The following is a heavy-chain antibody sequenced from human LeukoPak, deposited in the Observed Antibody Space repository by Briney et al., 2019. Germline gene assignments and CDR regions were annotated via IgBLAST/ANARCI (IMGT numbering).Heavy chain of an antibody. J-gene: IGHJ3*02. CDR2: IYYRGNT. Sequence: PSQTLSLTCTVSGDSTSSGSYYWNWIRQVPGKGLEWIGYIYYRGNTYYNPSLKSRVTISIDTSKKQFSLKLSSVTAADTAVYYRARETFYYDRYGDLDGFYIWGQGTMVTVSS. D-gene: IGHD3-22*01. CDR1: GDSTSSGSYY. V-gene: IGHV4-31*03. CDR3: ARETFYYDRYGDLDGFYI.